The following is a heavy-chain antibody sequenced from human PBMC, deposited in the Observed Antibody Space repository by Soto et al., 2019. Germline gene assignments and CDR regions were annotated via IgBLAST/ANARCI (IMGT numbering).Heavy chain of an antibody. D-gene: IGHD3-22*01. CDR2: ISWDGGST. Sequence: GGSLRLSCAASGFTFDDYTMHWVRQAPGKGLEWVSLISWDGGSTYYADSVKGRFTISRDNSKNSLYLQMNSLRTEDTALYYCAKDFSSGYYGVPYGMDVWGQGTTVTVSS. CDR1: GFTFDDYT. J-gene: IGHJ6*02. CDR3: AKDFSSGYYGVPYGMDV. V-gene: IGHV3-43*01.